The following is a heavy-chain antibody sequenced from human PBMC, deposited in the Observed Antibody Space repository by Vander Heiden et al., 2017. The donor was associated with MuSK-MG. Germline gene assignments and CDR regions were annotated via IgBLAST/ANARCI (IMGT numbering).Heavy chain of an antibody. CDR2: INPNSGGT. D-gene: IGHD2-8*01. J-gene: IGHJ5*02. V-gene: IGHV1-2*02. CDR3: ARDHRGYCTNGVCLDNWFDP. CDR1: GYTFTRCY. Sequence: QVQLVQSGAEVKKPGASVKLSCKASGYTFTRCYIHWVRQAPGQGLEWMGWINPNSGGTNYAQKFQGRVTMTRDTSISTAYMELSRLRSDDTAVYYCARDHRGYCTNGVCLDNWFDPWGQGTLVTVSS.